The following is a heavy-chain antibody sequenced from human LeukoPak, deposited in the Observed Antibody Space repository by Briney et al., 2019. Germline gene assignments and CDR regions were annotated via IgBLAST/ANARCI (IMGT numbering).Heavy chain of an antibody. CDR2: INAGNGNT. CDR3: ARALAPLVVPAAMDY. D-gene: IGHD2-2*01. CDR1: GYTFTSYA. Sequence: ASVKVSCKASGYTFTSYAMHWVRQAPGQRLEWMGWINAGNGNTKYSQKFQGRVTITRDTSASTAYMELSSLRSDDTAVYYCARALAPLVVPAAMDYWGQGTLVTVSS. V-gene: IGHV1-3*01. J-gene: IGHJ4*02.